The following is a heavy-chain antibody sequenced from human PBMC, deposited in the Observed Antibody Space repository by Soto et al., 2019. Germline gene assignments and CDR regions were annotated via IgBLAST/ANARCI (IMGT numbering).Heavy chain of an antibody. D-gene: IGHD3-10*02. J-gene: IGHJ6*02. Sequence: PGGSLRLSCAASGFTFSSYGMHWVRQAPGKGLEWVAVIWYDGSNKYYADSVKGRFTISRDNSKNTLYLQMNSLRAEDTAVYYCAREGVRGAINQYGMDVWGQGTTVTVSS. CDR3: AREGVRGAINQYGMDV. CDR1: GFTFSSYG. V-gene: IGHV3-33*01. CDR2: IWYDGSNK.